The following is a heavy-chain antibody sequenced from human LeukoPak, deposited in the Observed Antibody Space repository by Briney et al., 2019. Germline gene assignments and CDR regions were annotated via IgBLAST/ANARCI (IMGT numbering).Heavy chain of an antibody. V-gene: IGHV1-69*06. D-gene: IGHD3-22*01. CDR2: IIPIFGTA. J-gene: IGHJ4*02. CDR3: ASTPYYDSSGYFLRFDY. CDR1: GGTFSSYA. Sequence: SVKVSCKASGGTFSSYAISWVRQAPGQGLEWMGGIIPIFGTANYAQKFQGRVTITADKSTSTAYMELSSLRSEDTAVYYCASTPYYDSSGYFLRFDYWGQGTLVTVSS.